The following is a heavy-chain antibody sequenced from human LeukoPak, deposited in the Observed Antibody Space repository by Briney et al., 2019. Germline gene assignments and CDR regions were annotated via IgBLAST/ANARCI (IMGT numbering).Heavy chain of an antibody. V-gene: IGHV3-23*01. J-gene: IGHJ4*02. CDR1: GSTFSSYA. CDR3: AKDRTVAAAGIFDY. Sequence: PGGSLRLSCAASGSTFSSYAMSWVRQAPGKGLEWGSAISGSGGSTYYADSVKGRFTIPRDNSKNTLYLQMNSLRAEDTAVYYCAKDRTVAAAGIFDYWGQGTLVTVSS. CDR2: ISGSGGST. D-gene: IGHD6-13*01.